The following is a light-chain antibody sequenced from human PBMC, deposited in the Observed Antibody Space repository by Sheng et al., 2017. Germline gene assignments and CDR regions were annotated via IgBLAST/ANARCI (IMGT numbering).Light chain of an antibody. CDR3: LLYYGDVGV. Sequence: QTVVTQEPSLTVSPGGTVTLTCASSTGTVTSGYYPNWFQQKPGQPPLSMIFSTNNRHSWTPARFSGSLLGGKAALTLSGVQAEDEADYFCLLYYGDVGVFGGGTKLTVL. CDR1: TGTVTSGYY. V-gene: IGLV7-43*01. CDR2: STN. J-gene: IGLJ3*02.